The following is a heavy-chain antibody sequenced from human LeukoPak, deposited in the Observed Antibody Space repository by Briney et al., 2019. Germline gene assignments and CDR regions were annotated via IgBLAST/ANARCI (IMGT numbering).Heavy chain of an antibody. CDR3: ARGELYTAMVTRTGIWFDP. D-gene: IGHD5-18*01. J-gene: IGHJ5*02. V-gene: IGHV1-2*02. Sequence: ASVKVSCKASGYTFTGYYIHWVRQAPGQGLEWMGWINPNYGGTSYAQKFQGRVTMTGDTSIGTAYMELSSLRSDDTAVYYCARGELYTAMVTRTGIWFDPWGQGTLVTVSS. CDR2: INPNYGGT. CDR1: GYTFTGYY.